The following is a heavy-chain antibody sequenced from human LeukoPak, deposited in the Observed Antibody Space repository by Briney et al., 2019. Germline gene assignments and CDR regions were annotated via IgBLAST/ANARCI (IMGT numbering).Heavy chain of an antibody. CDR1: GYTFTSYY. D-gene: IGHD3-22*01. Sequence: GASVTVSCKASGYTFTSYYLHWVRQAPGQGLEWMGIINPSGGSTTYAQKFQGRVTLTRDTSTSTVYMELSSLRCEDTAVYYCARDYYYDSGGPYTRGSDYWGQGTLVTVSS. CDR3: ARDYYYDSGGPYTRGSDY. V-gene: IGHV1-46*01. J-gene: IGHJ4*02. CDR2: INPSGGST.